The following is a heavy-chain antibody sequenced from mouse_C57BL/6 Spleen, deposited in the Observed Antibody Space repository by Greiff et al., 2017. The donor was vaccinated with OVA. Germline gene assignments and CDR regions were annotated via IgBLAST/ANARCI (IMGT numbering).Heavy chain of an antibody. D-gene: IGHD2-4*01. V-gene: IGHV1-80*01. CDR1: GYAFSSYW. CDR3: ARKDYDGYFDY. Sequence: QVQLKQSGAELVKPGASVKISCKASGYAFSSYWMNWVKQRPGKGLEWIGQIYPGDGDTNYNGKFKGKATLTADKSSSTAYMQLSSLTSEDSAVYFCARKDYDGYFDYWGQGTTLTVSS. CDR2: IYPGDGDT. J-gene: IGHJ2*01.